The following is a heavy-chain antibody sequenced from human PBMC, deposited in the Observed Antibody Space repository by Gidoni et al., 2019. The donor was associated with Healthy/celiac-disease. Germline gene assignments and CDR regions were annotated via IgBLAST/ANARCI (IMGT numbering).Heavy chain of an antibody. CDR2: ISSNGGST. D-gene: IGHD6-19*01. CDR1: GFTFSSYD. Sequence: EVQLVESGGVLVQPGGSLRLSCAASGFTFSSYDMHWVRQAPGKGLEYVSAISSNGGSTYYANSVKGRFTISRDNSKNTLYLQMGSLRAEDMAVYYCATSIAVAGPYFDYWGQGTLVTVSS. J-gene: IGHJ4*02. CDR3: ATSIAVAGPYFDY. V-gene: IGHV3-64*01.